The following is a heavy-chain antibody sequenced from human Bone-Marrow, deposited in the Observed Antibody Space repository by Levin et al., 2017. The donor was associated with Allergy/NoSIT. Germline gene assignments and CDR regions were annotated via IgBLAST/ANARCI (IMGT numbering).Heavy chain of an antibody. D-gene: IGHD3-10*01. CDR2: ISSSSSTI. CDR1: GFTFSNYG. CDR3: ARRTYGSGSQPIDY. J-gene: IGHJ4*02. Sequence: GGSLRLSCAASGFTFSNYGINWVRQAPGKGLEWVSYISSSSSTIYYADSVKGRFTVSRDNAKNSLYLQLSSLTDEDTAVYFCARRTYGSGSQPIDYWGQGTLVTVSS. V-gene: IGHV3-48*02.